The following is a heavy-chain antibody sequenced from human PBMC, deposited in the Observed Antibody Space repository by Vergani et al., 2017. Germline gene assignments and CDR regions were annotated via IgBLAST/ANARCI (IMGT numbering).Heavy chain of an antibody. Sequence: QVQLQESGPGLVKPSETLSLTCTVSGYSISSGYYWGWIRQPPGKGLEWIGSIYHSGSTYYNPSLKSRVTISVDTSKNQFSLKLSSVTAADTAVYYCAREQHADAFDIWGQGTMVTGSS. CDR3: AREQHADAFDI. J-gene: IGHJ3*02. V-gene: IGHV4-38-2*02. CDR2: IYHSGST. CDR1: GYSISSGYY. D-gene: IGHD6-13*01.